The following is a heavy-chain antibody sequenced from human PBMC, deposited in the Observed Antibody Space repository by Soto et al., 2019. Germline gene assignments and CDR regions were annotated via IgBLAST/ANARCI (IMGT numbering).Heavy chain of an antibody. V-gene: IGHV4-4*07. CDR3: ARGMTPPGAPAWYYFDS. J-gene: IGHJ4*02. Sequence: SDTLSLTCTVSGASITGTSYWSWIRQPAGKGLEWIGRFSLSGTTNYNPSLRSRVTMSADVSKNQFSLRLTSVTAADTALYYCARGMTPPGAPAWYYFDSWGQGTLVTVSS. CDR1: GASITGTSY. D-gene: IGHD2-8*02. CDR2: FSLSGTT.